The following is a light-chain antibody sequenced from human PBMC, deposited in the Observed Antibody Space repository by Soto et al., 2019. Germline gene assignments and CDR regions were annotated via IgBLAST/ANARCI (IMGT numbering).Light chain of an antibody. J-gene: IGLJ2*01. Sequence: QSALTQPRSVSGSPGQSVTIYCTGTTSDVGGYNYVSWYQQHPGKAPKVMIYDVSERPSGVPDRFSGSKSGNTASLTISGLQAEDEADYYCCSYAGSYSVVFGGGTKLTVL. CDR3: CSYAGSYSVV. CDR1: TSDVGGYNY. V-gene: IGLV2-11*01. CDR2: DVS.